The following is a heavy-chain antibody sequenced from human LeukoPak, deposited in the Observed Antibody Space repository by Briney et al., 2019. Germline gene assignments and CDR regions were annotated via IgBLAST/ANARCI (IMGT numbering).Heavy chain of an antibody. J-gene: IGHJ4*02. D-gene: IGHD5/OR15-5a*01. CDR3: AKGGLRVTDY. CDR1: GFTFSSYG. Sequence: GGSLRLSCAASGFTFSSYGMNWVRQAPGKGLEWLSYLSNTGNIHYAQSVKGRFTISRDNAKNTPYLQMNSLRAEDTAVYYCAKGGLRVTDYWGQGTLVTVSS. V-gene: IGHV3-21*01. CDR2: LSNTGNI.